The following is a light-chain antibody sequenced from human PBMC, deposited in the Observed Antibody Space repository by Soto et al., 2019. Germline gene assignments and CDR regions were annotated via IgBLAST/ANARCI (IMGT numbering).Light chain of an antibody. CDR3: QQYGSSGT. Sequence: EVVLTQSPGTLSLSPGDRATLSCRASQSVRSSHLAWYQQKPGQAPRLHIYGASNRATGIPDRFSGSGSGTDFTLTISRLEPEDFAVYYCQQYGSSGTFGQGTKVDIK. V-gene: IGKV3-20*01. J-gene: IGKJ1*01. CDR1: QSVRSSH. CDR2: GAS.